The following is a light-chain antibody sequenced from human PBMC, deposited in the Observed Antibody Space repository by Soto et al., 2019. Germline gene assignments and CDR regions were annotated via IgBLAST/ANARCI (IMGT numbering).Light chain of an antibody. V-gene: IGKV1-39*01. J-gene: IGKJ1*01. CDR3: QQSYSTWT. Sequence: DKKMTQSPSFLSASVGVKVTITFRASQSISTNLNGFQQKPGKAPKLLIYAASSLQSGVPSRFSGSGSGTDFTLTISSLQPDDFATYYCQQSYSTWTFGQGTMLDNK. CDR1: QSISTN. CDR2: AAS.